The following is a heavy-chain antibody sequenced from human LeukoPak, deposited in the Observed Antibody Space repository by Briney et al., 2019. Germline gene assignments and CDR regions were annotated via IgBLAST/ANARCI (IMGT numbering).Heavy chain of an antibody. CDR1: GFTFSSYA. J-gene: IGHJ4*02. Sequence: PGRSLRLSCAASGFTFSSYAMHWVRQAPGKGLEWVAVISYDGSNKYYADSVKGRFTISRDNSKNTLYLQMNSLRAEDTAVYYCAKERGRRPAAPTAVFDYWGQGTLVTVSS. CDR3: AKERGRRPAAPTAVFDY. CDR2: ISYDGSNK. V-gene: IGHV3-30-3*01. D-gene: IGHD2-2*01.